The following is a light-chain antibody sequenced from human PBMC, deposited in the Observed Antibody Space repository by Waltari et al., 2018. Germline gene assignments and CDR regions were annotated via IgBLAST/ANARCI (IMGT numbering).Light chain of an antibody. Sequence: DVVLTQSPLSLSVTLGQPASISCRSSQSLVYGDGKTYLNWFHQRPGQPPRRLIYKVSNRDSGVPDRFFGSGSGSGTDFTLTIASVEAEDVGVYYCMQATHWPWLAFGGGTKVEIK. CDR1: QSLVYGDGKTY. V-gene: IGKV2-30*01. CDR3: MQATHWPWLA. J-gene: IGKJ4*01. CDR2: KVS.